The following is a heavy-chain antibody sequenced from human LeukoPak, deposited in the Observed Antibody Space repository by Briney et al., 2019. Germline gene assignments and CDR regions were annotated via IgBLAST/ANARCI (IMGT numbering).Heavy chain of an antibody. J-gene: IGHJ3*02. CDR3: AREQGSGTIGGAFDI. D-gene: IGHD3-10*01. CDR2: IYSGGST. V-gene: IGHV3-66*01. Sequence: PGGSLRLSCAASGFTVSSNHMSWVRQAPGEGLEWVSVIYSGGSTYYADSVKGRFTISRDNSKNTLYLQMNSLRAEDTAVYYCAREQGSGTIGGAFDIRGQGTMVTVSS. CDR1: GFTVSSNH.